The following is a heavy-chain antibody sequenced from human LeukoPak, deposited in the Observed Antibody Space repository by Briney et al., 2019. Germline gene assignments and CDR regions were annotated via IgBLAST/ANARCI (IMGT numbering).Heavy chain of an antibody. D-gene: IGHD2-2*01. CDR2: IYHSGST. CDR1: GGSISSNNW. CDR3: ARDRIVVVPYYYYGMDV. V-gene: IGHV4-4*02. Sequence: PSETLSLTCAVSGGSISSNNWWSWVRQPPGKGLEWIGEIYHSGSTNYNPSLKSRVTISVDKSKNQFSLKLSSVTAADTAVYYCARDRIVVVPYYYYGMDVWGKGTTVTVSS. J-gene: IGHJ6*04.